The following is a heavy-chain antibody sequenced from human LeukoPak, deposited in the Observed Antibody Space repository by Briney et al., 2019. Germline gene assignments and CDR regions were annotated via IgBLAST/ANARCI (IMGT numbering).Heavy chain of an antibody. CDR2: ISSSSSTI. V-gene: IGHV3-48*01. D-gene: IGHD6-25*01. CDR1: GFTFSSYS. J-gene: IGHJ3*02. Sequence: GGSLRLSCAASGFTFSSYSMNWVRQAPGKGLEWVSYISSSSSTIYYADSVKGRFTISRDNSKNTLYLQMNSLRAEDTAVYYCARGGPGSWLGSGYDAFDIWGQGTMVTVSS. CDR3: ARGGPGSWLGSGYDAFDI.